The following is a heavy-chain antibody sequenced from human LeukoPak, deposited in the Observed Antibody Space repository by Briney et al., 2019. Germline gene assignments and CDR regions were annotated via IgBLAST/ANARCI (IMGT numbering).Heavy chain of an antibody. D-gene: IGHD3-10*01. J-gene: IGHJ4*02. Sequence: SETLSLTCTVSGDSISSSSYYWGWIRQPPGKGLEWIGSIYYSGSTYYNPSLKSRVTMSVDTSKNQFSLKLSSVTAADTAVYYCARVNYGSATKEDYWGQGTLVTVSS. CDR1: GDSISSSSYY. CDR3: ARVNYGSATKEDY. V-gene: IGHV4-39*07. CDR2: IYYSGST.